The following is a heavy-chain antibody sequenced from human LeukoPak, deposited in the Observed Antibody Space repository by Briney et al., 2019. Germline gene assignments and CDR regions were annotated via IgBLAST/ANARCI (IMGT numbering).Heavy chain of an antibody. CDR1: GFTFSRHW. J-gene: IGHJ4*02. CDR3: ARDRVAPFDY. D-gene: IGHD2-15*01. Sequence: PGGSLRLSCAASGFTFSRHWMRWVRQAPGKGLEWVANIKEEGSEKYCVDSVKGRFTISRDNAKNSLYLQMNSLRAEDTAVYYCARDRVAPFDYWGQGTLVTVSS. V-gene: IGHV3-7*01. CDR2: IKEEGSEK.